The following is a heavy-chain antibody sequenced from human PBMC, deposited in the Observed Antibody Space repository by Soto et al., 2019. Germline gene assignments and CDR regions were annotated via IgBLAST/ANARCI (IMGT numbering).Heavy chain of an antibody. V-gene: IGHV3-53*01. D-gene: IGHD3-16*01. J-gene: IGHJ4*02. CDR1: GFTFSSNY. CDR2: IYSGVST. Sequence: XVCLRLSCAASGFTFSSNYMSWVRQAAGKGLEWVSVIYSGVSTYYADSVKGRFTISRDNSKNTLYLQMNSLRAEDTDVYYCARDAVSPAWGQGTLVTVSS. CDR3: ARDAVSPA.